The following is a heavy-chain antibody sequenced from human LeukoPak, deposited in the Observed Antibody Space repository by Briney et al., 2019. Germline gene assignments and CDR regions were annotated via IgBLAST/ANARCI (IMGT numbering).Heavy chain of an antibody. Sequence: GGALRLSCAASGFTFSNYGMHWVRQAPGKGLEWVAFIRYDGSNEYYADSVKGRFTISRDNSKNTLYLQMNSLRTEDTAVYYCARGLYYYDSSGYPDWGQGTLVTVSS. CDR1: GFTFSNYG. J-gene: IGHJ4*02. V-gene: IGHV3-30*02. D-gene: IGHD3-22*01. CDR3: ARGLYYYDSSGYPD. CDR2: IRYDGSNE.